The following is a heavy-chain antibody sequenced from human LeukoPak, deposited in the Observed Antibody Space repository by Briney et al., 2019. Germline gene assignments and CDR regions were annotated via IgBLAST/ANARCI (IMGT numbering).Heavy chain of an antibody. Sequence: PGGSLRLSCAASGFSFSNYWMSWVRQAPGKGLEWVAHITKDGSEKYYVDSVKGRFTISRGNAKNSLFVQMDSLTGEDTAVYYCARDKVTYWGQGTLVTVST. CDR2: ITKDGSEK. V-gene: IGHV3-7*01. CDR1: GFSFSNYW. J-gene: IGHJ4*02. CDR3: ARDKVTY.